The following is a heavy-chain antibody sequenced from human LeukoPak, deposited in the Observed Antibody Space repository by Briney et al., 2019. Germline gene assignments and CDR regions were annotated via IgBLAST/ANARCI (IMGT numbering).Heavy chain of an antibody. D-gene: IGHD4-17*01. CDR3: ARGLGGYGPRRNNWFDP. Sequence: TASETLSLTCTVSGGSISSGSYYWSWIRQPAGKGLEWIGRIYTSGSTNYNPSLKSRVTISVDTSKNQFSLKLSSVTAADTAVYYCARGLGGYGPRRNNWFDPWGQGTLVTVSS. V-gene: IGHV4-61*02. CDR1: GGSISSGSYY. CDR2: IYTSGST. J-gene: IGHJ5*02.